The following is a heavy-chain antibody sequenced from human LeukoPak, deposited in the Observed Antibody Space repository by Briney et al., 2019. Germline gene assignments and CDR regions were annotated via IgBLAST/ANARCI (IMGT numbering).Heavy chain of an antibody. CDR2: INPNSGGT. V-gene: IGHV1-2*02. J-gene: IGHJ5*02. Sequence: GASVKVSCKASGYTFTGYYMHWGRQAPGQGLEWMGWINPNSGGTNYAQKFQGRVTMTRDTSISTAYMELSRLRSDDTAVYYCAIESGAGNWFDPWGQGTLVTVSS. CDR1: GYTFTGYY. CDR3: AIESGAGNWFDP.